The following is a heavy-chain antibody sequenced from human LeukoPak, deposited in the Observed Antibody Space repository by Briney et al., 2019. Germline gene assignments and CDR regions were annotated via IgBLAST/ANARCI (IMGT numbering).Heavy chain of an antibody. CDR2: ISSSGSTI. CDR3: ARVYRSGGSIDY. J-gene: IGHJ4*02. V-gene: IGHV3-48*03. D-gene: IGHD2-15*01. Sequence: PGGSLRLSCAASGFTFSSYEMNWVRQAPGKGLEWVSYISSSGSTIYYADSVKGRFTISRDNAKNSLYLQMNSLRAEDTAVYYCARVYRSGGSIDYWGQGTLVTVSS. CDR1: GFTFSSYE.